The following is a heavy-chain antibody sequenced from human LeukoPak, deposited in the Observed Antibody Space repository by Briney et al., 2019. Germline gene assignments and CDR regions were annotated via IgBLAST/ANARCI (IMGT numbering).Heavy chain of an antibody. Sequence: SETLSLTCTVSGGSISSGSHYWGWIRQPPGKGLEWIGSIYYSGNTFYNPSLKSPVTMSVGTSKNQFSLNLSSVTAADTAVYYCARHGGYYGSGNYAYIDFWGQGSLVTVSS. J-gene: IGHJ4*02. D-gene: IGHD3-10*01. CDR1: GGSISSGSHY. CDR2: IYYSGNT. V-gene: IGHV4-39*01. CDR3: ARHGGYYGSGNYAYIDF.